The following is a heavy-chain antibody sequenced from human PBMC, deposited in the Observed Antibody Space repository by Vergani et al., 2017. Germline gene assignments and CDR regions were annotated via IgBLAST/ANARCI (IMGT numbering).Heavy chain of an antibody. J-gene: IGHJ5*02. CDR3: ARHSTVEWLVKLGWIDP. Sequence: QLQLQESGPGLVKPSATLSLTCSVSGASIRSSHYYWGWIRQPPGTGLEWIASIYYSGSTYYNPSLKSRVTISVDTSKNQFSLKLSSVTAADTAVYFCARHSTVEWLVKLGWIDPWGQGSLVTVSS. CDR2: IYYSGST. CDR1: GASIRSSHYY. V-gene: IGHV4-39*01. D-gene: IGHD6-19*01.